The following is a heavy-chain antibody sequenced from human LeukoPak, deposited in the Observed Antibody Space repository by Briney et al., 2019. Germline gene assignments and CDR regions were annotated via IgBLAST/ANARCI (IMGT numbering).Heavy chain of an antibody. D-gene: IGHD2-2*02. V-gene: IGHV3-64*01. Sequence: GGSLRLSCAASGFTFSSYAMHWVRQAPGKGLEYVSAISSNGGSTYYANSVKGRFTISRDNSKNTLYLQMGSLRAEDMAVYYCAMGYQLLYFDYWGQGTLVTVSS. CDR1: GFTFSSYA. CDR2: ISSNGGST. CDR3: AMGYQLLYFDY. J-gene: IGHJ4*02.